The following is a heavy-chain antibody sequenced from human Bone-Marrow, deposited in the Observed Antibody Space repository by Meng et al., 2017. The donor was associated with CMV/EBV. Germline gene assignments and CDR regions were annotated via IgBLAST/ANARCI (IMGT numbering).Heavy chain of an antibody. Sequence: GESLKISCAASGFTFSSYSMNWVRQAPGKGLEWVSSISSSSSYIYYADSVKGRFTISRDNAKNSLYLQMNSLRAEDTAVYYCARGSGYQFDYWGQGNLVPVSS. CDR1: GFTFSSYS. CDR2: ISSSSSYI. J-gene: IGHJ4*02. D-gene: IGHD3-22*01. CDR3: ARGSGYQFDY. V-gene: IGHV3-21*01.